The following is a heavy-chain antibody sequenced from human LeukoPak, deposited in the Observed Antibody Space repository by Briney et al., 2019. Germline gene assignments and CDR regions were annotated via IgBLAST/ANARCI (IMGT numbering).Heavy chain of an antibody. CDR1: GGTFSSYA. CDR2: IIPIFGTA. J-gene: IGHJ6*03. CDR3: ASLSIAAAATSYYYYYMDV. V-gene: IGHV1-69*05. Sequence: ASVKASCKASGGTFSSYAISWVRQAPGQGLEWMGGIIPIFGTANYAQKFQGRVTITTDESTSTAYMELSSLRSEDTAVYYCASLSIAAAATSYYYYYMDVWGKGTTVTVSS. D-gene: IGHD6-13*01.